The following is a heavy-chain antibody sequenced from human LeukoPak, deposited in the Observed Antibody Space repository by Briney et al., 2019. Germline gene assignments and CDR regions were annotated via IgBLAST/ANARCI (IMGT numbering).Heavy chain of an antibody. CDR3: ARAGYSGYDIPLEYDY. D-gene: IGHD5-12*01. J-gene: IGHJ4*02. CDR2: IYHSGST. CDR1: GYSISSGYY. Sequence: SETLSLTCAVSGYSISSGYYWGWIRQPPGKGLEWIGSIYHSGSTYYNPSLKSRVTISVDTSKNQFSLKLSSVTAADTAVYYCARAGYSGYDIPLEYDYWGQGTLVTVSS. V-gene: IGHV4-38-2*01.